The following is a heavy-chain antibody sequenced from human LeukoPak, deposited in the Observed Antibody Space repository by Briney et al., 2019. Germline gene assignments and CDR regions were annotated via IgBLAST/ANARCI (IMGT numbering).Heavy chain of an antibody. CDR3: AREARGGSYWVYDY. CDR2: ISSSSSTI. J-gene: IGHJ4*02. Sequence: PGGSLRLSCAASGFTFSSYSMNWVRQAPGKGLEWVSYISSSSSTIYYADSVKGRFTISRDNAKNSPYLQMNSLRDEDTAVYYCAREARGGSYWVYDYWGQGTLVTVSS. CDR1: GFTFSSYS. D-gene: IGHD1-26*01. V-gene: IGHV3-48*02.